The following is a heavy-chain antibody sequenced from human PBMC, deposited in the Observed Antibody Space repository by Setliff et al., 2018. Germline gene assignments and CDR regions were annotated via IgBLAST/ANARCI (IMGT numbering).Heavy chain of an antibody. D-gene: IGHD7-27*01. Sequence: KPSETLSLTCAVYGGSFSGHHWCWIRQPPWRGLEWIGEINHSGSANYNPSLKSRVTISLDTSKNQFSLTLSSVTAADTAVYYCARARNWGSWTFAYWGQGSLVTVSS. J-gene: IGHJ4*02. CDR3: ARARNWGSWTFAY. CDR1: GGSFSGHH. V-gene: IGHV4-34*01. CDR2: INHSGSA.